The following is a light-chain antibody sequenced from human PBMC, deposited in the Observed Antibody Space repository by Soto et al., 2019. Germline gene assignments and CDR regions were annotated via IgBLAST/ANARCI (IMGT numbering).Light chain of an antibody. CDR2: DAS. V-gene: IGKV1-5*01. CDR1: QSISRW. CDR3: QQYNYFRT. J-gene: IGKJ5*01. Sequence: DIQMTQSPSTLSASVGDRVTITCRASQSISRWLAWHQQKPGKAPKLLIHDASSLESGVPSRFSGSGSGTEFTLTISSLQPDDFATYYCQQYNYFRTFGQGTRLEIK.